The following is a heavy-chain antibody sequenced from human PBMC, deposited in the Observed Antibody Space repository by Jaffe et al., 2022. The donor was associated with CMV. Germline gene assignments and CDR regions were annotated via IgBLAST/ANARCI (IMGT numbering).Heavy chain of an antibody. V-gene: IGHV1-69*01. D-gene: IGHD1-26*01. CDR1: GGTFSSYA. CDR3: ARVWELRTSYGMDV. J-gene: IGHJ6*02. Sequence: QVQLVQSGAEVKKPGSSVKVSCKASGGTFSSYAISWVRQAPGQGLEWMGGIIPIFGTANYAQKFQGRVTITADESTSTAYMELSSLRSEDTAVYYCARVWELRTSYGMDVWGQGTTVTVSS. CDR2: IIPIFGTA.